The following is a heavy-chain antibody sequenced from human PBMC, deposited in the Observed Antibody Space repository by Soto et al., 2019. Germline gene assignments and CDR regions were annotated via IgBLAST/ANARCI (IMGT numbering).Heavy chain of an antibody. CDR2: ISDIST. CDR3: AKHLKGGRLQSPFDL. D-gene: IGHD3-3*02. CDR1: GIDFSSYI. V-gene: IGHV3-23*01. Sequence: VGSLRISCAASGIDFSSYIMNWVRQAPGKGLEWVSGISDISTYYEPSVKGRFTISTVKAKSTLFLQMKRLRAEDTAVYYCAKHLKGGRLQSPFDLWGQGTLVTVSS. J-gene: IGHJ4*02.